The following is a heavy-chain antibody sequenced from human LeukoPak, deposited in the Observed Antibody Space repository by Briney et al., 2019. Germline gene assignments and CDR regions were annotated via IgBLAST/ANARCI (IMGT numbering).Heavy chain of an antibody. CDR3: ASRYTVDGGNFDD. D-gene: IGHD6-19*01. J-gene: IGHJ4*02. CDR1: GYSISIGFY. Sequence: SETLSLTCDVSGYSISIGFYWGWIRQSRGKGLEWIGTIFNTGSTYYTASLRNRVSISVDASKNQFSLRLSSVTAADTAVYYCASRYTVDGGNFDDWGQGTQVTVST. V-gene: IGHV4-38-2*01. CDR2: IFNTGST.